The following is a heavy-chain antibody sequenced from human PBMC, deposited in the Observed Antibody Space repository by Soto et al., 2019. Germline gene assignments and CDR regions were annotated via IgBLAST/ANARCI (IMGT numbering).Heavy chain of an antibody. Sequence: EVQLVESGGGLVKPGGSLRLSCVVSGFTFSTNGMNWVRQAPGKGLEWVSSISSGSTYIYYSDSVKGRFTISRDNDKNALYLQMNSLRAEDTAVYYCARDLSYYDSSGYLYYFDYWVQGTLVTVSS. J-gene: IGHJ4*02. V-gene: IGHV3-21*01. D-gene: IGHD3-22*01. CDR2: ISSGSTYI. CDR1: GFTFSTNG. CDR3: ARDLSYYDSSGYLYYFDY.